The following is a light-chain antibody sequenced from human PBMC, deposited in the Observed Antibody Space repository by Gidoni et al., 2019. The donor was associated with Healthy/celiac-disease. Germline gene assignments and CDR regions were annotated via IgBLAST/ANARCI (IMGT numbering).Light chain of an antibody. Sequence: DIPMTQSPSSLSASVGNRVTITCQASQYIRNYLNWYQQKPGKAPKLLIYDASNFETGVPSRFSGSGSGTDFTFTISSLHPEDIAIYYCQQYDNLPITFGQGTRLEIK. V-gene: IGKV1-33*01. CDR3: QQYDNLPIT. CDR1: QYIRNY. CDR2: DAS. J-gene: IGKJ5*01.